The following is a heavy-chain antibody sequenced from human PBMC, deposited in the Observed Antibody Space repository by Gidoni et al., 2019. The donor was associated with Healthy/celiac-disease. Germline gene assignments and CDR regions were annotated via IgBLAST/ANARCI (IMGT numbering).Heavy chain of an antibody. Sequence: EVQLVESGGGVVQPGGSLRLSCAASGFTFDDYAMHWVRQAPGKGLEWVSLICWDCGSTYYADSVKGRFTISRDNSKNSLYLQMNSLRTEDTALYYCAKDIRSSSSLWGQGTLVTVSS. J-gene: IGHJ4*02. D-gene: IGHD6-6*01. V-gene: IGHV3-43*02. CDR2: ICWDCGST. CDR1: GFTFDDYA. CDR3: AKDIRSSSSL.